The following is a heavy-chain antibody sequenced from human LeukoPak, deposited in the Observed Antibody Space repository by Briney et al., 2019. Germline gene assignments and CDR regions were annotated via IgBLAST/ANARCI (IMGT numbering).Heavy chain of an antibody. J-gene: IGHJ4*02. CDR1: GFTFDDYG. CDR3: AKVRMVRGISGFDY. Sequence: PGGSLRLSCAASGFTFDDYGMSWVRQAPGKGLEWVSGINWNGGSTGYADSVKGRFTISRDNSKNTLYLQMNSLRAEDTAVYYCAKVRMVRGISGFDYWGQGTLVTVSS. CDR2: INWNGGST. V-gene: IGHV3-20*04. D-gene: IGHD3-10*01.